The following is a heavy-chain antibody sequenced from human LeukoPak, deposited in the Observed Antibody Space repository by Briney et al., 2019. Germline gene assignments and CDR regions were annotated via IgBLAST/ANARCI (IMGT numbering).Heavy chain of an antibody. J-gene: IGHJ4*02. CDR2: IYSGGST. D-gene: IGHD2-2*02. CDR1: GFTVSSNY. CDR3: AARDCSGSSCYRFDH. Sequence: SGGSLRLSCAASGFTVSSNYMSWVRQAPGKGLEWVSVIYSGGSTYYADSVKGRFTISRDNSKNTLFLQVNSLRAEDTAIYYCAARDCSGSSCYRFDHWGQGTLITVSS. V-gene: IGHV3-53*01.